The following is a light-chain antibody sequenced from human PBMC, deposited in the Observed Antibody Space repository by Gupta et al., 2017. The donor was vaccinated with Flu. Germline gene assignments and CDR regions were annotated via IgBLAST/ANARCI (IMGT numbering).Light chain of an antibody. CDR2: LNSDGSH. V-gene: IGLV4-69*01. CDR3: QTWGTGIQV. J-gene: IGLJ3*02. CDR1: SGHSSYA. Sequence: QLVLTQSPSASASLGASVTLTCTLSSGHSSYAIAWHQQQPEKGTRYLMKLNSDGSHSKGDGIPDRFSDSSAGAERYLTISSLQSEDEADYYCQTWGTGIQVFGGGTKL.